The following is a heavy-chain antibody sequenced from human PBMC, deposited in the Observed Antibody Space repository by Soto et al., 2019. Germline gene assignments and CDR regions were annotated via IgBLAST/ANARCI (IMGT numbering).Heavy chain of an antibody. J-gene: IGHJ6*03. CDR1: GGSISSYY. V-gene: IGHV4-59*01. CDR2: IYYSGST. CDR3: ARMYYDFWSGYSQRVSYYYMDV. Sequence: SETLSLTCTVSGGSISSYYWSWIRQPPGKGLEWIGYIYYSGSTNYNPSLKSRVTISVDTSKNQFSLKLSSVTAADTAVYYCARMYYDFWSGYSQRVSYYYMDVWGKGTTVTVSS. D-gene: IGHD3-3*01.